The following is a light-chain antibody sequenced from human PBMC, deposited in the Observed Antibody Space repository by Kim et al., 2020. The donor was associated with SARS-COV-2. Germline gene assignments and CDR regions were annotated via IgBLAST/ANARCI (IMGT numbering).Light chain of an antibody. Sequence: PGQAASISCSGDKLGDKYACWYQQKPGQSPVLVIYQDSQRPSGIPERFSGSNSGNTATLTISGTQAMDEADYYCQSWDSSTVVFGGGTQLTVL. CDR1: KLGDKY. CDR2: QDS. V-gene: IGLV3-1*01. CDR3: QSWDSSTVV. J-gene: IGLJ2*01.